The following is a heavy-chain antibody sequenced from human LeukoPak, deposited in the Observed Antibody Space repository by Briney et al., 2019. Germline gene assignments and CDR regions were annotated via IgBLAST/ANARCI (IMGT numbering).Heavy chain of an antibody. V-gene: IGHV4-34*01. CDR1: GGSFSGYY. CDR3: ARAAGPLAAPDL. D-gene: IGHD6-13*01. CDR2: INHSGST. J-gene: IGHJ5*02. Sequence: PSETLSLTCAVYGGSFSGYYWSWIRQPPGKGLEWIGEINHSGSTNYNPSLKSRVTISVDTSKNQFSLKLSSVTAADTAVYYCARAAGPLAAPDLWGQGTPVTVSS.